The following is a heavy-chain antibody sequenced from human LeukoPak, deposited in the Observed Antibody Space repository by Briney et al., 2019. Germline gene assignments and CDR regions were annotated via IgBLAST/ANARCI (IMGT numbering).Heavy chain of an antibody. J-gene: IGHJ4*02. CDR1: GYSISSGYY. CDR2: MHHSGST. CDR3: ARYGVWGIVVVPAAHFDY. Sequence: SETLSLTCAVSGYSISSGYYWGRIRQPPGKGLEWIGSMHHSGSTFYNPSLKSRVTISVDTSKNQFSLRLSSVTAADTAVYYCARYGVWGIVVVPAAHFDYWGQGTLVTVSS. D-gene: IGHD2-2*01. V-gene: IGHV4-38-2*01.